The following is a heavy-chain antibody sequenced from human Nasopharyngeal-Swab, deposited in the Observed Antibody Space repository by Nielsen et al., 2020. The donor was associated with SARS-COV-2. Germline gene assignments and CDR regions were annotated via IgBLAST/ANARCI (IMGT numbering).Heavy chain of an antibody. D-gene: IGHD5-18*01. J-gene: IGHJ6*03. Sequence: WIRQPPGKGLEWIGEINHSGSTNYNPSLKSRVTISVDTSKNQFSLKLSSVTAADTAVYYCARNPTAQGHGYYYYMDVWGKGTTVTVSS. CDR2: INHSGST. CDR3: ARNPTAQGHGYYYYMDV. V-gene: IGHV4-34*01.